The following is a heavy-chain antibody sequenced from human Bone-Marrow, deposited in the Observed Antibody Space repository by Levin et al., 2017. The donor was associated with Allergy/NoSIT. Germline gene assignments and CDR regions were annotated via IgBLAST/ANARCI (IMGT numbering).Heavy chain of an antibody. J-gene: IGHJ4*02. CDR2: ISGSGGST. V-gene: IGHV3-23*01. Sequence: GGSLRLSCAASGFTFSSYAMSWVRQAPGKGLEWVSAISGSGGSTYYADSVKGRFTISRDNSKNTLYLQMNSLRAEDTAVYYCAKRVVVVPAALSYFDYWGQGTLVTVSS. CDR3: AKRVVVVPAALSYFDY. D-gene: IGHD2-2*01. CDR1: GFTFSSYA.